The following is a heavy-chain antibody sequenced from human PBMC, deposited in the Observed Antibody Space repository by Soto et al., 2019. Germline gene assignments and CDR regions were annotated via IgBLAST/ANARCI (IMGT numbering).Heavy chain of an antibody. CDR3: AREGTSRFMDY. D-gene: IGHD3-16*01. J-gene: IGHJ4*02. Sequence: ASVKVSCKAPGYTFINYVISWVRQAPGQGLEWMGWISAYNDNTNYAQRLQGRVTMTTDTSTSTAYMELRSLTSDDTAVYYCAREGTSRFMDYWGQGTLVTVSS. CDR1: GYTFINYV. V-gene: IGHV1-18*01. CDR2: ISAYNDNT.